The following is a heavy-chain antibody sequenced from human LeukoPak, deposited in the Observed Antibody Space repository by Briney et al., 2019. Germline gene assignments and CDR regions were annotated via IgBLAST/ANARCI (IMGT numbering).Heavy chain of an antibody. CDR2: IYYSGGT. Sequence: SETLSLTRTVSSGSVSRGDYYWSWIRQPPGKGLEWIGYIYYSGGTFFNPSLKSRVTISVDTSKNQFSLKLSSVTAADTAVYYCAGRPCSGGSCYPWFDPWGHGTLVTVSS. CDR1: SGSVSRGDYY. V-gene: IGHV4-30-4*08. J-gene: IGHJ5*02. CDR3: AGRPCSGGSCYPWFDP. D-gene: IGHD2-15*01.